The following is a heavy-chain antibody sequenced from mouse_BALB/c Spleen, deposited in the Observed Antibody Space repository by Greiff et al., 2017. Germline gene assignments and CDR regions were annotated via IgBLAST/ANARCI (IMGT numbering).Heavy chain of an antibody. CDR2: INPSTGYT. V-gene: IGHV1-7*01. Sequence: VQLQQSGAELAKPGASVKMSCKASGYTFTSYWMHWVKQRPGQGLEWIGYINPSTGYTEYNQKFKDKATLTADKSSSTAYMQLSSLTSEDSAVYYSARAIQLGLRENYNAIDNWGEKDSDTVSS. J-gene: IGHJ4*01. CDR3: ARAIQLGLRENYNAIDN. CDR1: GYTFTSYW. D-gene: IGHD3-1*01.